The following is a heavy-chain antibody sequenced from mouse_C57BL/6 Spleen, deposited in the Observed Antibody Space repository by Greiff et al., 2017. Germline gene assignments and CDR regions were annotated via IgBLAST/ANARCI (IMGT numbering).Heavy chain of an antibody. D-gene: IGHD2-3*01. J-gene: IGHJ3*01. CDR1: GYAFSSYW. CDR3: ARDRGDDGYLPFAY. Sequence: QVQLQQSGAELVKPGASVKLSCKASGYAFSSYWMNWVKQSPGKGLEWIGQIYPGDGDNNYNGKFKGKATLTADKSSSTAYMQLSSLTSEDSAVYFCARDRGDDGYLPFAYWGQGTLVTVSA. CDR2: IYPGDGDN. V-gene: IGHV1-80*01.